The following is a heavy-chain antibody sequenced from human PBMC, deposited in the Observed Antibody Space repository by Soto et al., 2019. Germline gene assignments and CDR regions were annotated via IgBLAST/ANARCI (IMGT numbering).Heavy chain of an antibody. J-gene: IGHJ6*03. Sequence: SETLSLTCTVSGGSISSGGYYWSWIRQHPGKGLEWIGYIYYSGSTYYNPSLKSRVTISVDTSKNQFSLKLSSVTAADTAVYYCARENSSSSMDVWGKGTTVTVSS. CDR1: GGSISSGGYY. CDR3: ARENSSSSMDV. V-gene: IGHV4-31*03. CDR2: IYYSGST. D-gene: IGHD6-13*01.